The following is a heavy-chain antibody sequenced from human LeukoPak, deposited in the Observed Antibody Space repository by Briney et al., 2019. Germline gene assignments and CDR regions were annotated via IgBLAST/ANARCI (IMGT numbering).Heavy chain of an antibody. D-gene: IGHD3-10*01. CDR1: GFTFSSSG. J-gene: IGHJ4*02. Sequence: GRSLRLSCAASGFTFSSSGMHWVRQAPGKGLEWVAVIWHDGSNENYADSVKGRFTISRDNSKNTLFLQMNSLRVEDTAMYYCARDSGASPSDYWGQGTLVTVSS. CDR2: IWHDGSNE. CDR3: ARDSGASPSDY. V-gene: IGHV3-33*01.